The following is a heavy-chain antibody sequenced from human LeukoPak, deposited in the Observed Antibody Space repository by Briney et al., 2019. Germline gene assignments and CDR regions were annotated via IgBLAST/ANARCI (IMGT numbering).Heavy chain of an antibody. CDR1: GGSISSSSYY. J-gene: IGHJ4*02. V-gene: IGHV4-39*01. CDR2: IYYSGST. CDR3: ARHHYDFWSGHPTYFDY. D-gene: IGHD3-3*01. Sequence: SETLSPTCTVSGGSISSSSYYWGWIRQPPGKGLEWIGSIYYSGSTYYNPSLKSRVTISVDTSKNQFSLKLSSVTAADTAVYYCARHHYDFWSGHPTYFDYWGQGTLVTVSS.